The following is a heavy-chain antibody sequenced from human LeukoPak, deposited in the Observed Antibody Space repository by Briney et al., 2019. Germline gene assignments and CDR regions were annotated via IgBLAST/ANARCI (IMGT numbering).Heavy chain of an antibody. Sequence: PGGSLRLSCAASGFSFRNYWMSWVRQAPGKGLEWVANIKQDGSEKYYVDSVKGRFTISRDNAKNSLYLQMNSLRAEDTAVYYCALQCGGGCLVDCWGQGTLVTVSS. J-gene: IGHJ4*02. V-gene: IGHV3-7*01. D-gene: IGHD2-21*02. CDR3: ALQCGGGCLVDC. CDR2: IKQDGSEK. CDR1: GFSFRNYW.